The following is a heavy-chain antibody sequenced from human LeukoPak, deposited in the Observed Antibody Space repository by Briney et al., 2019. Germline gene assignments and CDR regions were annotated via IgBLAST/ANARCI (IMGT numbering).Heavy chain of an antibody. Sequence: SETLSLTCAVYGGSFSGYYWSWMRQPPGKGLEWFGEINHSGSTNYNPSLKSRVTISVDTSKNQFSLKLNSVTAADTAVYYCAKEREGFTMVRGSKNPYYYYMDVWGKGTTVTVSS. J-gene: IGHJ6*03. CDR1: GGSFSGYY. CDR2: INHSGST. V-gene: IGHV4-34*01. D-gene: IGHD3-10*01. CDR3: AKEREGFTMVRGSKNPYYYYMDV.